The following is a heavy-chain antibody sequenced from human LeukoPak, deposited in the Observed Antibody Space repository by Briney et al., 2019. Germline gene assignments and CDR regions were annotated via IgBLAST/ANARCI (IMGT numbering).Heavy chain of an antibody. CDR1: GFSFSGHF. D-gene: IGHD6-13*01. Sequence: GGSLRLSCTTSGFSFSGHFMSWIRQAPGQGLAWVAHIRYEGSNKYYADSVKGRFTISRDNPKSTVYLQLNSLRPEDTAVYYCAKPLFAAAGLAFFDPWVQGTLVAVSS. CDR3: AKPLFAAAGLAFFDP. CDR2: IRYEGSNK. J-gene: IGHJ5*02. V-gene: IGHV3-30*02.